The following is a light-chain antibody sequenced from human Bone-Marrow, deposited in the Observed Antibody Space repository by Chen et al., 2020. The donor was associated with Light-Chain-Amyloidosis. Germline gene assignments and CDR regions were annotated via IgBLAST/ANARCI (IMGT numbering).Light chain of an antibody. Sequence: AIQMTQSPSSLSASVGDRVTITCRASQGIRNDLGWFQQKPGKDPKPLIYAAFNLHSGVPSRFSGSGSGTDFTLTISSLQPEDFATYFCLQDYTFPHTFGQGTKLEIK. V-gene: IGKV1-6*01. CDR3: LQDYTFPHT. CDR1: QGIRND. CDR2: AAF. J-gene: IGKJ2*01.